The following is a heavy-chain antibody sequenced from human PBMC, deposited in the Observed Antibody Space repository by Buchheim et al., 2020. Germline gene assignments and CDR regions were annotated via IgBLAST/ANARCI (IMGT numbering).Heavy chain of an antibody. D-gene: IGHD3-3*01. CDR2: ISSSSSYT. Sequence: QVQLVESGGGLVKPGGSLRLSCAASGFTFSDYYMSWIRQAPGKGLEWVSYISSSSSYTHYADSVKGRFTISRDNAKNSLYLQMNRLRAEDTAVYYCERDITIFGVVTPVYYYGMDVWGQGTT. J-gene: IGHJ6*02. CDR3: ERDITIFGVVTPVYYYGMDV. CDR1: GFTFSDYY. V-gene: IGHV3-11*06.